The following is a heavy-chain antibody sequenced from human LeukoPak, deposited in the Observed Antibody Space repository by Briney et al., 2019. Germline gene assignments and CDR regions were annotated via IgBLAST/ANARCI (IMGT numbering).Heavy chain of an antibody. J-gene: IGHJ4*02. CDR3: ARADSYGSILDY. Sequence: GGSLRLSCAPSGFTFSNYWMSWVRQAPGKGLEGVASIDQYGRAKYYVDSVRGRFTFSRDKTKTSLHLQMNSLRAEDTAVYYCARADSYGSILDYWGQGTRVIDSS. V-gene: IGHV3-7*04. CDR1: GFTFSNYW. D-gene: IGHD5-18*01. CDR2: IDQYGRAK.